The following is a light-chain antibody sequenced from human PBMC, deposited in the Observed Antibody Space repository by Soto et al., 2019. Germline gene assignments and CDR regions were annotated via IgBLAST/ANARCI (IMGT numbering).Light chain of an antibody. J-gene: IGLJ1*01. Sequence: QSALTPPASVSGSPGQSITISCTRTSSDVGNYNLVSWYQHHPGKAPKLMIYEVGERPSGVSNRFSGSKSGKTASLTLSGLQAEDEADYYCCSYAGSGTYVFGIGTKVTVL. V-gene: IGLV2-23*02. CDR3: CSYAGSGTYV. CDR1: SSDVGNYNL. CDR2: EVG.